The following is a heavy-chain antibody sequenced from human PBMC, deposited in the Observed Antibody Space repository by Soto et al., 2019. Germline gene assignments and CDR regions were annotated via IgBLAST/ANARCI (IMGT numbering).Heavy chain of an antibody. D-gene: IGHD6-13*01. CDR1: GGSISSYY. Sequence: SETLSLTCTVSGGSISSYYWSWIRQPPGKGLEWIGYIYYSGSTNYNPSLRSRVTISVDTSKNQFSLKLSSVTAADTAVYYCARGVGRYSSSWRTYYYYGMDVWGQGTTVTVSS. J-gene: IGHJ6*02. CDR2: IYYSGST. CDR3: ARGVGRYSSSWRTYYYYGMDV. V-gene: IGHV4-59*01.